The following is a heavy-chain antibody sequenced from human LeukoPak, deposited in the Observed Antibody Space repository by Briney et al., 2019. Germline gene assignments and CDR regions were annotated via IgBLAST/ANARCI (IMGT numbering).Heavy chain of an antibody. Sequence: GGSLRLSCAASGFTFSNAWMSWVRQAPGKGLEWVGRIKSKTDGGTTDYAAPVKGRFTISRDDSKNTLYLQMNSLRAEDTAVYYCARGPPRRTAGTFYYYGMDVWGQGTTVTVSS. V-gene: IGHV3-15*01. CDR2: IKSKTDGGTT. J-gene: IGHJ6*02. CDR1: GFTFSNAW. D-gene: IGHD1-1*01. CDR3: ARGPPRRTAGTFYYYGMDV.